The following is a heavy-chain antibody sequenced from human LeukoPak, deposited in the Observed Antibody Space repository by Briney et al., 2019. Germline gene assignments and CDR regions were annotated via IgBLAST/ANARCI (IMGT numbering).Heavy chain of an antibody. D-gene: IGHD6-13*01. CDR3: ARQTQQGITAAGLDY. J-gene: IGHJ4*02. V-gene: IGHV4-39*01. CDR2: MYYSGGT. Sequence: PSETLSLTYTVSGGSTSSSGYYWGWIRQPPGKGLEWIGSMYYSGGTYYNPSLKGRVTISVDTSKNQFSLKLSSVTAADTAVYYCARQTQQGITAAGLDYWGQGTLVTVSS. CDR1: GGSTSSSGYY.